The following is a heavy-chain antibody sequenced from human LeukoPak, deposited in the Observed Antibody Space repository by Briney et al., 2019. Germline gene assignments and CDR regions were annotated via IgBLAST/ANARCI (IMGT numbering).Heavy chain of an antibody. J-gene: IGHJ5*02. CDR1: GFIFSNYG. Sequence: GGSLRLSCAASGFIFSNYGMHWVRQPPGKGLEWVAFVRYDGNDKYYSESLRGRFTISRDNSKNTIYLQMNSLRAEDTAVYYCARDLILGSGSCGSWGQGVLATVS. CDR3: ARDLILGSGSCGS. CDR2: VRYDGNDK. D-gene: IGHD3-10*01. V-gene: IGHV3-30*02.